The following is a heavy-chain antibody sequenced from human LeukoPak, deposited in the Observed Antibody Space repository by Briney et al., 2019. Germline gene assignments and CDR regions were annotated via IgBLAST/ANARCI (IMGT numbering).Heavy chain of an antibody. J-gene: IGHJ2*01. CDR3: ARAGYYYDSSGYLSYWYFDL. Sequence: SETLSLTCAVSGGSISSYYWSWIRQPPGKGLEWIGYIYCSGSTNYNPSLKSRVTISVDTSKNQFSLKLSSVTAADTAVYYCARAGYYYDSSGYLSYWYFDLWGRGTLVTVSS. CDR1: GGSISSYY. CDR2: IYCSGST. V-gene: IGHV4-59*01. D-gene: IGHD3-22*01.